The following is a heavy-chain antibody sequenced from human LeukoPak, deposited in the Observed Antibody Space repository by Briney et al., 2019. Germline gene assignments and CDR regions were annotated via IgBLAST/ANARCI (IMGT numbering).Heavy chain of an antibody. V-gene: IGHV3-23*01. CDR2: IGGSGSST. D-gene: IGHD3-16*01. J-gene: IGHJ4*02. Sequence: GGSPRLSCAASGFTFSSSAVSWVRQAPGKGLEWVSAIGGSGSSTNYADSVKGRFTISRDNSKNTLYFQMKSLRAEDTAIYYCTIMLTDYWGQGTLVTVSS. CDR3: TIMLTDY. CDR1: GFTFSSSA.